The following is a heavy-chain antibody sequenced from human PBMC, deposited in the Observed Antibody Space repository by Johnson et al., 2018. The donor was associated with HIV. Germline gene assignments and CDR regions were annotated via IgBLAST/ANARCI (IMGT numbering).Heavy chain of an antibody. V-gene: IGHV3-30-3*01. CDR2: ISYDGRNK. CDR1: GFTFSTYA. CDR3: ARDPIGGAFDI. D-gene: IGHD3-16*01. J-gene: IGHJ3*02. Sequence: VQLVESGGGLVQPGRSLRLSCAASGFTFSTYAIHWVRQAPGKGLEWVAIISYDGRNKYYADSVKGRFTISRDNSKNTLYLQMNSLRAEDTAVYYCARDPIGGAFDIWGQGTMVTVSS.